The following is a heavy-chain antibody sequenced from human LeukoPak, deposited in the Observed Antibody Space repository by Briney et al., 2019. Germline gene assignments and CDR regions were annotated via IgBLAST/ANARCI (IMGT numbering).Heavy chain of an antibody. D-gene: IGHD3-22*01. V-gene: IGHV1-69*05. CDR1: GGTFSSYA. J-gene: IGHJ4*02. CDR2: IIPIFGTA. CDR3: ASLSGSQSYFDY. Sequence: SVKVSCKASGGTFSSYAISWVRQAPGQGLEWMGGIIPIFGTANYAQKFQGRVTITTDESTSTAYMELSSLRSEDTAVYYCASLSGSQSYFDYWGQGTLVTVSS.